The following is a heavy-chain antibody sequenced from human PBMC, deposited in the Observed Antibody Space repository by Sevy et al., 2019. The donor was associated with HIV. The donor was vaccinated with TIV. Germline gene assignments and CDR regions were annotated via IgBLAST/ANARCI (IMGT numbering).Heavy chain of an antibody. CDR2: IYSGGST. D-gene: IGHD5-18*01. CDR1: GFTVSSNY. Sequence: AGSLRLSCAASGFTVSSNYMSWVRQAPGKGLEWVSVIYSGGSTYYADSVKGRFTISRDNSKNTLYLQMNSLRAEDTAVYYCARGGYSYAHYFDYWGQGTLVTVSS. CDR3: ARGGYSYAHYFDY. V-gene: IGHV3-53*01. J-gene: IGHJ4*02.